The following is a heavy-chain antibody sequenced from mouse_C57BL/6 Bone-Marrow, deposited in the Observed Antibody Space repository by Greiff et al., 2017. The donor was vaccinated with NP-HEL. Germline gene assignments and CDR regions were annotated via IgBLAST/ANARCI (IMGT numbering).Heavy chain of an antibody. V-gene: IGHV1-15*01. D-gene: IGHD1-1*01. CDR1: GYTFTDYE. CDR3: TRDYYGSSPLDY. Sequence: VQLKQSGAELVRPGASVTLSCKASGYTFTDYEMHWVKQTPVHGLEWIGAIDPETGGTAYNQKFKGKAILTADKSSSTAYMELRSLTSEDSAVYYCTRDYYGSSPLDYWGQGTTLTVSS. J-gene: IGHJ2*01. CDR2: IDPETGGT.